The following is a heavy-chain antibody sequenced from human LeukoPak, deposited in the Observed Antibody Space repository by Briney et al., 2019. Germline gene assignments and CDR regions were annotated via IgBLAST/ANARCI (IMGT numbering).Heavy chain of an antibody. Sequence: SETLSLTCAVYGGSFSGYYWSWIRQPPGKGLEWIGEINHSGSTNYNPSLKSRVTISVDTSKNQFSLKLSSVTAADTAMYYCASEYYYDSSGYPRHAFDIWGQGTMVSVSS. J-gene: IGHJ3*02. D-gene: IGHD3-22*01. CDR3: ASEYYYDSSGYPRHAFDI. CDR2: INHSGST. CDR1: GGSFSGYY. V-gene: IGHV4-34*01.